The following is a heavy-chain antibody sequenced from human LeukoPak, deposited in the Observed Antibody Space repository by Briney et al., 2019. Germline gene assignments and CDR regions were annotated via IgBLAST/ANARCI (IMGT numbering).Heavy chain of an antibody. D-gene: IGHD6-13*01. J-gene: IGHJ5*02. CDR1: GGSISSYY. V-gene: IGHV4-59*01. CDR2: IYYSGST. Sequence: SETLSLTCTVPGGSISSYYWSWIRQPPGKGLEWIGYIYYSGSTNYNPSLKSRVTISVDTSKNQFSLKLSSVTAADTAVYYCARASPPYSSSWYWFDPWGQGTLVTVSS. CDR3: ARASPPYSSSWYWFDP.